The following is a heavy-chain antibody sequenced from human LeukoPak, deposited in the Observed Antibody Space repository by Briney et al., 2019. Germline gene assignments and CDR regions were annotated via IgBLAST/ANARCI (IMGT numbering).Heavy chain of an antibody. J-gene: IGHJ4*02. CDR1: GDSINTYY. CDR3: AVARAATRFDY. V-gene: IGHV4-59*01. Sequence: SETLSLTCSASGDSINTYYWSWIRQPPGKGLEWIGYIYYSGSTNYNPSLKSRVTIAVDTSKNQFSLKLSSVTAADTAVYYCAVARAATRFDYWGQGTLVTVSS. CDR2: IYYSGST. D-gene: IGHD2-15*01.